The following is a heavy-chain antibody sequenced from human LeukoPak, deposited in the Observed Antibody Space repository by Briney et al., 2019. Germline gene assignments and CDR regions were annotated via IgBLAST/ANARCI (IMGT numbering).Heavy chain of an antibody. J-gene: IGHJ4*02. V-gene: IGHV3-30*02. D-gene: IGHD1-26*01. CDR1: GFTFSSYG. CDR2: IRNDGSII. Sequence: PGGSLRLSCAASGFTFSSYGMHWIRQAPGKGLEWVAFIRNDGSIIYNADSVKGRFTISRDNAKNSLYLQMNSLRAEDTAVYYCARSPGGYSGSYWGQGTLVTVSS. CDR3: ARSPGGYSGSY.